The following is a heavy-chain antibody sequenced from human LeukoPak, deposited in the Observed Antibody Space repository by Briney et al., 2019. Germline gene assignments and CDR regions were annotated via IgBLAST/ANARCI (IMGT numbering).Heavy chain of an antibody. D-gene: IGHD3-16*01. CDR1: GGSISGYY. V-gene: IGHV4-59*08. J-gene: IGHJ6*02. Sequence: SETLSLTCTVSGGSISGYYWSWIRQPPGKGLEWIGYIYYTGRTCYNPSLNSRVTMSVDTFNNYFSLTLNSVTAADTAVYWCVRYALSTSGLDVWGQGTTVTVSS. CDR3: VRYALSTSGLDV. CDR2: IYYTGRT.